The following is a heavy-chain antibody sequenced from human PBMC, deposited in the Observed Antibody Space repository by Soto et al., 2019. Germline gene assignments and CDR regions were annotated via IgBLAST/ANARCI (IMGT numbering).Heavy chain of an antibody. CDR3: AKDRPLPRFLEWYFDY. V-gene: IGHV3-23*01. D-gene: IGHD3-3*01. J-gene: IGHJ4*02. CDR1: GFTFSSYA. Sequence: EVQLLESGGGLVQPGGSPRLSCAASGFTFSSYAMSWVRQAPGKGLEWVSAISGSGGSTYYADSVKGRFTISRDNSKNTLYLQMNSLRAEDTAVYYCAKDRPLPRFLEWYFDYWGQGTLVTVSS. CDR2: ISGSGGST.